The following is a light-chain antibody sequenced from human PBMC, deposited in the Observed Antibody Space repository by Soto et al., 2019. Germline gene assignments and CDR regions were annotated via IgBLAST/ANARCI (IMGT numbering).Light chain of an antibody. J-gene: IGKJ2*01. CDR3: QQYNNWPYT. Sequence: EIVMTQSPATLSVSPGERATLSCRASQSVSSNLAWYQQKPGQAPRLLIYGASTRATGIPARFSGSGSGTEFTLTLSSLQSEDFAVYYCQQYNNWPYTFGQGTKLEIQ. CDR1: QSVSSN. V-gene: IGKV3-15*01. CDR2: GAS.